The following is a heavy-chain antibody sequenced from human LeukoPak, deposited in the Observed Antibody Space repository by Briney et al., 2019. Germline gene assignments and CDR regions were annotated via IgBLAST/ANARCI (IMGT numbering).Heavy chain of an antibody. D-gene: IGHD2-2*02. CDR2: IRYDGSNK. CDR1: GFTFSSYG. Sequence: GGSLRLSCAASGFTFSSYGMHWVRQAPGKGLEWVAFIRYDGSNKYYADSVKGRFTISRDNSKNTLYLQMNSLRAEDTAVYYCAKDAIPYTKRTYNWFDPWGQGTLVTVSS. J-gene: IGHJ5*02. CDR3: AKDAIPYTKRTYNWFDP. V-gene: IGHV3-30*02.